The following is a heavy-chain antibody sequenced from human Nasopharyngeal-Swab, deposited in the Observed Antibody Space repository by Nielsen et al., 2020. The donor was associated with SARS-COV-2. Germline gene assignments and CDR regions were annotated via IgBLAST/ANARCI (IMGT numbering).Heavy chain of an antibody. J-gene: IGHJ4*02. CDR2: IYYNGNT. Sequence: SETLPLTCTVSGDSIAYSTFYWGWIRQPPGKGLEWIGNIYYNGNTYQNPSLKSRLTISVDKSKNQFSLQLSSVTAADTAVYYCVSSSSWYYFDYWAQGTQVTVSS. CDR3: VSSSSWYYFDY. V-gene: IGHV4-39*01. D-gene: IGHD6-13*01. CDR1: GDSIAYSTFY.